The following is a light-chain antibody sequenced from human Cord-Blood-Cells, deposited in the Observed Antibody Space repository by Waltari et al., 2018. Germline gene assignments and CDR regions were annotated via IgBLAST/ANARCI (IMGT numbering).Light chain of an antibody. V-gene: IGKV3-11*01. J-gene: IGKJ4*01. CDR1: QSVSSY. CDR3: QQRSNWLT. CDR2: DAS. Sequence: IVLTHSPATLSFAPGERATLSCRASQSVSSYLACYQQKPGQAPRLLIYDASNRATGIPARFSGSGSGTDFTLTISSLEPEDFAVYYCQQRSNWLTFGGGTKVEIK.